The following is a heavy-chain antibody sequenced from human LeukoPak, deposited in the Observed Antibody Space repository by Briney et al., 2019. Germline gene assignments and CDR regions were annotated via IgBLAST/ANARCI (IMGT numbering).Heavy chain of an antibody. Sequence: PGGSLRLSCAASGFTFSSYGMSWVRQAPGKGLEWVSSISSSSSYIYYADSVKGRFTISRDNAKNSLYLQMNSLRAEDTAVYYCATTAMGKDYYYYYHMDVWGKGTTVTVSS. CDR3: ATTAMGKDYYYYYHMDV. CDR1: GFTFSSYG. CDR2: ISSSSSYI. D-gene: IGHD5-18*01. V-gene: IGHV3-21*01. J-gene: IGHJ6*03.